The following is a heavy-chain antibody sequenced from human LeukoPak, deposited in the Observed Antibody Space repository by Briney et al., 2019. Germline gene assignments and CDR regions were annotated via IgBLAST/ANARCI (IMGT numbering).Heavy chain of an antibody. J-gene: IGHJ3*02. D-gene: IGHD3-22*01. CDR1: GFTFSTYV. Sequence: GGSLRLSCAASGFTFSTYVMNWVRQAPGKGLEWVSGISWNSGSIGYADSVKGRFTISRDNAKNSLYLQMNSLRAEDTALYYCAKDTDSSGYYGAFEIWGQGTMVTVSS. CDR2: ISWNSGSI. V-gene: IGHV3-9*01. CDR3: AKDTDSSGYYGAFEI.